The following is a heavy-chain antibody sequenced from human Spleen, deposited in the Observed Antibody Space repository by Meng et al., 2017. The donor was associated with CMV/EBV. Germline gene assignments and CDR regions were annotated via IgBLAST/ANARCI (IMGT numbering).Heavy chain of an antibody. D-gene: IGHD3-22*01. CDR1: GFTFSSYA. J-gene: IGHJ6*02. CDR2: ISYDGSNK. Sequence: GGSLRLSCAASGFTFSSYAMHWVRQAPGKGLEWVAVISYDGSNKYYADSVKGRFTISRDKSKNTVYLQMNNLRPEDTAVYYCAKDRAMIVESYGMDVWGQGTTVTVSS. CDR3: AKDRAMIVESYGMDV. V-gene: IGHV3-30*04.